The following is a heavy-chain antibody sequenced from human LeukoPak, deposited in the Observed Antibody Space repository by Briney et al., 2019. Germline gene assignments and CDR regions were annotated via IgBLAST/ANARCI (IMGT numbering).Heavy chain of an antibody. CDR2: ISSSSSYI. J-gene: IGHJ6*03. Sequence: GGSLRLSCAASGFTVSSNYMNWVRQAPGKGLEWVSSISSSSSYIYYADSVKGRFTISRDNAKNSLYLQMNSLRAEDTAVYYCARDLVQYYYYYMDVWGKGTTVTVSS. D-gene: IGHD4-11*01. CDR3: ARDLVQYYYYYMDV. V-gene: IGHV3-21*01. CDR1: GFTVSSNY.